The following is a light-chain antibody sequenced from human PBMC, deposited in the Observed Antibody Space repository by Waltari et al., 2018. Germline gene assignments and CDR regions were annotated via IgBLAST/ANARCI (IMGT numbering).Light chain of an antibody. CDR2: DFT. CDR3: CSFSGGNDLL. CDR1: NSDIDNFQY. J-gene: IGLJ2*01. V-gene: IGLV2-8*01. Sequence: QSALTQPPSASGPPGQSATISCTGTNSDIDNFQYVSWYQQHPGKAPRLIIYDFTKRPSEVPNRFSGSKSGNMASLTVSYLQADDEADYFCCSFSGGNDLLFGGGTKLTVL.